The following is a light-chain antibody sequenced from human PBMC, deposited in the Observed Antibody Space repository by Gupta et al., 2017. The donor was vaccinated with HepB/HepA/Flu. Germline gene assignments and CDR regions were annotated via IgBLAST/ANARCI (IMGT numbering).Light chain of an antibody. J-gene: IGKJ1*01. CDR3: QQYGSSPWT. CDR1: QSVSSSY. Sequence: ELVLTQSPDTLSLSPGERATLSCRASQSVSSSYLAWYRQKPGQAPRLLIFGASSRATGIPDRFSGSGSGTDFTLTISRLEPEDFAVYYCQQYGSSPWTFGLGSKVEIK. V-gene: IGKV3-20*01. CDR2: GAS.